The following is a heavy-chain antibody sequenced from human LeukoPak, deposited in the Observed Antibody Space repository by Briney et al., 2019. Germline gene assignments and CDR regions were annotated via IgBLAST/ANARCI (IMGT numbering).Heavy chain of an antibody. Sequence: PGGSLRLSCAASGFTFSSYEMNWVRQAPGKGPEWVSYISSTGTTIYSADSVKGRFTISRDNAKNSLYLQMNSPGAEDTAVYYCLASVFLERSFYFDYWGQGTLVTVSS. CDR2: ISSTGTTI. CDR1: GFTFSSYE. V-gene: IGHV3-48*03. D-gene: IGHD3-3*01. CDR3: LASVFLERSFYFDY. J-gene: IGHJ4*02.